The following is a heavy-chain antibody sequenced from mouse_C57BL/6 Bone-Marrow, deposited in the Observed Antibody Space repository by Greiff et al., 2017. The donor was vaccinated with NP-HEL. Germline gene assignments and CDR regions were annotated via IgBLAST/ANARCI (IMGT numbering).Heavy chain of an antibody. CDR2: INPDSSTI. CDR1: GIDFSRYW. CDR3: ARGDIYDGYYEFAY. J-gene: IGHJ3*01. Sequence: DVQLQESGGGLVQPGGSLKLSCAASGIDFSRYWMSWVRRAPGKGLEWIGEINPDSSTINYAPSLKDKFIISRDNAKNTLYLQMSKVRSEDTALYYCARGDIYDGYYEFAYWGQGTLVTVSA. V-gene: IGHV4-1*01. D-gene: IGHD2-3*01.